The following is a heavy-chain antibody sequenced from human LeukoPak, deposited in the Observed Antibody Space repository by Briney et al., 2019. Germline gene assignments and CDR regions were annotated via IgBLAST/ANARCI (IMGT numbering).Heavy chain of an antibody. CDR2: IYHSGST. Sequence: PSQTLSLTCAVSGGSISSGGYSWSWIRQPPGKGLEWIGYIYHSGSTYYNPSLKSRVTISVDRSKNQFSLKLSSVTAADTAVYYCAREIVVVVAATYYDAFDIWGQGTMVTVSS. V-gene: IGHV4-30-2*01. CDR1: GGSISSGGYS. J-gene: IGHJ3*02. CDR3: AREIVVVVAATYYDAFDI. D-gene: IGHD2-15*01.